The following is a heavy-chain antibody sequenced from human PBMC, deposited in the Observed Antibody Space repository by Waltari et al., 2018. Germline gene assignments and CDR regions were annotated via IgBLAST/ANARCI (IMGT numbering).Heavy chain of an antibody. Sequence: QLQLQESGPGLVKPSETLSLTCTVPGGSISSSSYSWGVIPPPPGTGLEWIGSIYYSGSTYYNPSLKSRVTISVDTSKNQFSLKLSSVTAADTAVYYCARRTAGATTINWFDPWGQGTLVTVSS. CDR2: IYYSGST. CDR3: ARRTAGATTINWFDP. D-gene: IGHD1-26*01. CDR1: GGSISSSSYS. J-gene: IGHJ5*02. V-gene: IGHV4-39*01.